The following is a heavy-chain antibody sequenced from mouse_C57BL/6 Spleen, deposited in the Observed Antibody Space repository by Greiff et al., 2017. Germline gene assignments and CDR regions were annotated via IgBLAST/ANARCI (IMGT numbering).Heavy chain of an antibody. D-gene: IGHD3-2*02. CDR2: IRSKSNNYAT. V-gene: IGHV10-1*01. J-gene: IGHJ2*01. CDR3: VRHRGSGYFDD. CDR1: GFSFNTYA. Sequence: EVKLVESGGGLVQPKGSLKLSCAASGFSFNTYAMNWVRQAPGKGLEWVARIRSKSNNYATYSADSVKDRFTISRDDSESMLYLQMNNLKTEDTAMYYCVRHRGSGYFDDWGQDTTLTLSS.